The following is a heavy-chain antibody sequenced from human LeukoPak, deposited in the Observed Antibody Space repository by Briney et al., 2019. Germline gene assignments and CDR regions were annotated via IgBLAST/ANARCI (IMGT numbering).Heavy chain of an antibody. D-gene: IGHD3-3*01. CDR1: GFTFSSYS. Sequence: GGSLRLSCAASGFTFSSYSMNWVRQAPGKGLEWVSSISSSSSYIYYADSVKGRFTISRDNAKNSLYLQMNSLRAEDTAVYYCVRDGVTIFGADYGMDVWGQGTTVTVSS. CDR2: ISSSSSYI. J-gene: IGHJ6*02. V-gene: IGHV3-21*01. CDR3: VRDGVTIFGADYGMDV.